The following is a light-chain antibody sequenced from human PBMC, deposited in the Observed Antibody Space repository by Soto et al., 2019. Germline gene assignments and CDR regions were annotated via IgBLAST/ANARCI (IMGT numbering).Light chain of an antibody. CDR2: GAS. CDR3: QQYNNWYT. J-gene: IGKJ2*01. CDR1: QSVGND. Sequence: ETVMTQSPATLSVSPGERATLSCRASQSVGNDLAWYQQKPGQAPRLLIQGASTRASGVPARFSGSGSGTEFTLTISSLQSEDFAVYYCQQYNNWYTFGQGTKLEIK. V-gene: IGKV3-15*01.